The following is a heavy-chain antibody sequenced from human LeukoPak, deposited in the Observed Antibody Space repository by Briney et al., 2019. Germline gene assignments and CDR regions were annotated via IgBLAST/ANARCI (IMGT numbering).Heavy chain of an antibody. CDR3: AKLGDIAVADYFDY. CDR2: ISGSGGST. D-gene: IGHD6-19*01. V-gene: IGHV3-23*01. CDR1: GFTFSSYA. Sequence: PGGSLRLSCAASGFTFSSYAMSWVRQALGMGLEWVSAISGSGGSTYYADSVKGRFTISRDNSKNTLYLQMNSLRAEDTAVYYCAKLGDIAVADYFDYWGQGTLVTVSS. J-gene: IGHJ4*02.